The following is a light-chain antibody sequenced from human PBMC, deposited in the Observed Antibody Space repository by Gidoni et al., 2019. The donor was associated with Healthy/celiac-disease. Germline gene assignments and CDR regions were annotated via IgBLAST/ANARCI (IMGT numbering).Light chain of an antibody. V-gene: IGKV3-15*01. CDR3: QSEEA. CDR1: KSVSSN. CDR2: GAS. J-gene: IGKJ1*01. Sequence: DIVMTQSPATLSVSPGESATLSSRDRKSVSSNLAWYQQKPGQAPRLLIYGASTRATGIPARCSVSGSGTEFTLTISSLQSEDFAVYYCQSEEAFGQGTKVEIK.